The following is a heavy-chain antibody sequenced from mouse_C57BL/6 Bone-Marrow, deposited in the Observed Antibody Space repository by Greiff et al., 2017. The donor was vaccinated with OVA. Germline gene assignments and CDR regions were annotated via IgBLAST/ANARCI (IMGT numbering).Heavy chain of an antibody. Sequence: QVQLQQPGAELVKPGASVKLSCKASGYTFTSYWMHWLKQRPGQGLEWIGMIHPNSGSTNYNEKFKSKATLTVDKSSSTAYMQLSSLTSEDSAVYYCARLYYCGSSYYWYIDVWGTGTTVTVSS. D-gene: IGHD1-1*01. CDR1: GYTFTSYW. V-gene: IGHV1-64*01. J-gene: IGHJ1*03. CDR2: IHPNSGST. CDR3: ARLYYCGSSYYWYIDV.